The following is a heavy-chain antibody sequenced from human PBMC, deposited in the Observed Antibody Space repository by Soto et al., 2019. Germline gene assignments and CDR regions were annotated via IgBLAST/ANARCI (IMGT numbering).Heavy chain of an antibody. Sequence: GGSLRLSCAASGFTFSNYYMSWIRQAPGKGLEWVSYISSSGSTIYYADSVKGRFTISRDNAKNSLYLQMNSLRAEDTAVYYCARDHGWGNIVVVPYYYYMDVWGKGTTVTVSS. J-gene: IGHJ6*03. CDR2: ISSSGSTI. D-gene: IGHD2-2*01. CDR1: GFTFSNYY. CDR3: ARDHGWGNIVVVPYYYYMDV. V-gene: IGHV3-11*01.